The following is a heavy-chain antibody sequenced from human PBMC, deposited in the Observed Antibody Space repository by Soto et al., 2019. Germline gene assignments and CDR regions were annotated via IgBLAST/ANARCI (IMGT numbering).Heavy chain of an antibody. CDR1: GFTFSSYE. CDR3: AREPLYSGSYYYGMDV. J-gene: IGHJ6*02. D-gene: IGHD1-26*01. CDR2: IWYDGSNK. V-gene: IGHV3-33*08. Sequence: GGSLRLSCAASGFTFSSYEMNWVRQAPGKGLEWVAVIWYDGSNKYYADSVKGRFTISRDNSKNTVYLQMNSLRAEDTAVYYCAREPLYSGSYYYGMDVWGQGTTVTVSS.